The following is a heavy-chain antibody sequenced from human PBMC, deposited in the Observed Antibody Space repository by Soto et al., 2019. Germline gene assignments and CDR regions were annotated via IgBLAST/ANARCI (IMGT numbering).Heavy chain of an antibody. CDR3: ARDAYGYSGYERYFDY. Sequence: SETLSLTCAVYGGSFSGYYWSWIRQPPGKGLEWIGEINHSGSTNYNPSLKSRVTISVDTSKNQFSLKLSSVTAADTAVYYCARDAYGYSGYERYFDYWGQGTLVTVSS. V-gene: IGHV4-34*01. D-gene: IGHD5-12*01. J-gene: IGHJ4*02. CDR2: INHSGST. CDR1: GGSFSGYY.